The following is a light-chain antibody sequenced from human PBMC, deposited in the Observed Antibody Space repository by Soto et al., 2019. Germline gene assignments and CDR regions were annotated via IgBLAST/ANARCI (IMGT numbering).Light chain of an antibody. J-gene: IGLJ2*01. CDR3: CSYGGSVI. CDR2: DVS. CDR1: SRDFGADNH. V-gene: IGLV2-11*01. Sequence: QSVLTQPRSVSGSPGQSVTISCSGPSRDFGADNHVAWYQQYPDKAPEVMIYDVSHRPSGVPARFSGSKSGNTASLTISGLQAEDEADYYCCSYGGSVIFGGGTKLTVL.